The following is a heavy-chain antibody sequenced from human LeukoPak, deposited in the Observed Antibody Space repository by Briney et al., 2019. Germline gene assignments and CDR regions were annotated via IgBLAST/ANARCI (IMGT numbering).Heavy chain of an antibody. CDR1: GGSISSYY. D-gene: IGHD1-26*01. J-gene: IGHJ4*02. CDR2: IYTSGST. V-gene: IGHV4-4*09. CDR3: ARAPSYTPRGAHGY. Sequence: SETLSLTCTVSGGSISSYYWSWIRQPPGKGLEWIGYIYTSGSTNYNPSLKSRVTISVDTSKNQFSLKLSSVTAADTAVYYCARAPSYTPRGAHGYWGQGTLVTVSS.